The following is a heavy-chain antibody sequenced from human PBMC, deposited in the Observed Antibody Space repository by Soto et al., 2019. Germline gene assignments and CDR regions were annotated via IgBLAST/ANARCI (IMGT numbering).Heavy chain of an antibody. CDR3: AHRGYGNYPRDNWFDP. Sequence: QITLKESGPTLVKPTQTLTLTCSFSGFSLSTSGRGVGWIRQPPGKALEWLALIYWNDDERYSPSLKNRLTITKDTSKNQVVLTMTNMDPVDTATYYCAHRGYGNYPRDNWFDPWGQGNLVTVSS. J-gene: IGHJ5*02. D-gene: IGHD4-17*01. CDR1: GFSLSTSGRG. V-gene: IGHV2-5*01. CDR2: IYWNDDE.